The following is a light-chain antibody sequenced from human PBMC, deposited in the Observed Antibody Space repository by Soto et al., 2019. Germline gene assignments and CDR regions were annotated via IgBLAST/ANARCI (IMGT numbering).Light chain of an antibody. CDR1: QSIGNS. CDR3: RQRYNWPLP. Sequence: TVLTQSPATLSLSPGERATLSCKASQSIGNSLGWFQQKPGQAPRLLIDDAFNRATGIPARFTVSGSGSDFTLPISSLEPEDFGVYYCRQRYNWPLPFGGGTKVEIK. V-gene: IGKV3-11*01. CDR2: DAF. J-gene: IGKJ4*01.